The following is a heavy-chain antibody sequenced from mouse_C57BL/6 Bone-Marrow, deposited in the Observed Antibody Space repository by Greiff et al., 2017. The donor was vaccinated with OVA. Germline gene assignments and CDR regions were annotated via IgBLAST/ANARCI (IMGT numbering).Heavy chain of an antibody. Sequence: EVQGVESGGDLVKPGGSLKLSCAASGFTFSSYGMSWVRQTPDKRLEWVATISSGGSYTYYPDSVKGRFTISRDNAKNTLYLQMSSLKSEDTAMYYCARDYDYDLFAYWGQGTLVTVSA. V-gene: IGHV5-6*01. J-gene: IGHJ3*01. CDR2: ISSGGSYT. D-gene: IGHD2-4*01. CDR3: ARDYDYDLFAY. CDR1: GFTFSSYG.